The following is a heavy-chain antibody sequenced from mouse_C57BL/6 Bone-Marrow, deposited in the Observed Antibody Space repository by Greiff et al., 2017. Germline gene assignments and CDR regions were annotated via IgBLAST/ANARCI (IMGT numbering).Heavy chain of an antibody. Sequence: VQLQQPGAELVKPGASVKLSCKASGYTFTNYWMHWVKQRPGQGLEWIGMMHPNGGSPDYNEKFKSEATLSVDKSSRTAYMELSSLTSEDSAVYYCAVYYDYYAMDYWGQGTSVTVSS. V-gene: IGHV1-64*01. D-gene: IGHD2-1*01. J-gene: IGHJ4*01. CDR3: AVYYDYYAMDY. CDR2: MHPNGGSP. CDR1: GYTFTNYW.